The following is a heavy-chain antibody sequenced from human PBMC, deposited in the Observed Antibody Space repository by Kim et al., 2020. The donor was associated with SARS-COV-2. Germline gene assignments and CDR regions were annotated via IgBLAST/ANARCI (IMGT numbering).Heavy chain of an antibody. CDR3: ARGPHYDFWSPSSEYFQH. J-gene: IGHJ1*01. CDR2: ISAYNGNT. CDR1: GYTFTSYG. V-gene: IGHV1-18*01. Sequence: ASVKVSCKASGYTFTSYGISWVRQAPGQGLEWMGWISAYNGNTNYAQKLQGRVTMTTDTSTSTAYMELRSLRSDDTAVYYCARGPHYDFWSPSSEYFQHWGQGTLVTVSS. D-gene: IGHD3-3*01.